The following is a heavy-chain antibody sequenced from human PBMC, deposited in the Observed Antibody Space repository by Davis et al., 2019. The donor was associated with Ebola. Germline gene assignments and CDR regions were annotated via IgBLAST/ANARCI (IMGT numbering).Heavy chain of an antibody. D-gene: IGHD4/OR15-4a*01. CDR3: ARPIEKRCSPGCFDL. CDR2: MNPNSGNT. Sequence: AASVKASCKASGYTFINNDINWVRQATGQGLEWMGWMNPNSGNTGYASKFQGRVTMTRDNSINTAYMELSSLTSEDTAVYYCARPIEKRCSPGCFDLWGRGTLVTVSS. V-gene: IGHV1-8*01. J-gene: IGHJ2*01. CDR1: GYTFINND.